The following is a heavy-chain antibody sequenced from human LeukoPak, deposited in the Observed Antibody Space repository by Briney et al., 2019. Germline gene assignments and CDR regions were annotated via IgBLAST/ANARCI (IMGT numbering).Heavy chain of an antibody. CDR3: AREVGTPQAFDI. J-gene: IGHJ3*02. V-gene: IGHV3-48*01. D-gene: IGHD1-26*01. CDR1: GFSVSGKF. CDR2: INSRSSTI. Sequence: GGSLRLSCAASGFSVSGKFMSWVRQAPGKGLEWVSYINSRSSTIYYADSVRGRFTISRDNAKNSLYLQMNSLKAEDTAIYYCAREVGTPQAFDIWGQGTMVTVSS.